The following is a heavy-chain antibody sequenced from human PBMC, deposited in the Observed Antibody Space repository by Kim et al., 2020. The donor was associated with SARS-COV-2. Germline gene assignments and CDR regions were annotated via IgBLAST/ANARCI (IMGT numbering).Heavy chain of an antibody. Sequence: ASVKVSCKASGYTFTSYAMHWVRQAPGQRLEWMGWINAGNGNTKYSQKFQGRVTITRDTSASTAYMELGSLRSEDTAVYYCARDGSGSYNWFDPWGQGTLVTVSS. D-gene: IGHD3-10*01. J-gene: IGHJ5*02. V-gene: IGHV1-3*01. CDR3: ARDGSGSYNWFDP. CDR2: INAGNGNT. CDR1: GYTFTSYA.